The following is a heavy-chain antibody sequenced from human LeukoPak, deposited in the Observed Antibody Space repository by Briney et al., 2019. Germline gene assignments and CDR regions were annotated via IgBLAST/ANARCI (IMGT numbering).Heavy chain of an antibody. CDR1: GFTFSDYY. CDR3: AKPLLEWLLYAGYY. V-gene: IGHV3-11*01. CDR2: ISSSGSTT. D-gene: IGHD3-3*01. J-gene: IGHJ4*02. Sequence: KPGGSLRLSCAASGFTFSDYYMSWIRQAPGKGLEWVSYISSSGSTTYYADSVKGRFTISRDNSKNTLYLQMNSLRAEDTAVYYCAKPLLEWLLYAGYYWGREPWSPSPQ.